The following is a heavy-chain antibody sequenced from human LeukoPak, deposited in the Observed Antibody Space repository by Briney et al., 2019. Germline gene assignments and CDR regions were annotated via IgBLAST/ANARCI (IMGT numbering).Heavy chain of an antibody. V-gene: IGHV3-64*02. CDR3: AREGTQAAALDY. D-gene: IGHD6-13*01. CDR1: GFTYSTYA. Sequence: PGGSLRLSCAASGFTYSTYAMHWVRQAPGKGRECVSAISSNGGSTYYADSVKGRFTNSRDNSKNTLYLQMGSLRAEDMAVYYCAREGTQAAALDYWGQGTLVTVSS. J-gene: IGHJ4*02. CDR2: ISSNGGST.